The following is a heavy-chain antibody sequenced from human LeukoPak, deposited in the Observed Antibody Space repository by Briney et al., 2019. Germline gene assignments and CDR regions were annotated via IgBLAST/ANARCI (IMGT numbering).Heavy chain of an antibody. J-gene: IGHJ4*02. V-gene: IGHV1-2*02. CDR1: GYTFTGYY. D-gene: IGHD3-22*01. CDR3: ARDSGMDYYDSSGYYYVLLRN. Sequence: ASVKLSCKASGYTFTGYYMHWVRQAPGQGLEGMGWINPNSGGTNYTQTFQGRVTMTRYTSISTAYMEMSRLRSDDTAVYYCARDSGMDYYDSSGYYYVLLRNWGQGSLITVSS. CDR2: INPNSGGT.